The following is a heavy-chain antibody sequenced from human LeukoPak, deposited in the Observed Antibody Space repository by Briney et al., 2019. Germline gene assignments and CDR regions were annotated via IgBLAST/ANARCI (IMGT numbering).Heavy chain of an antibody. CDR1: GYTFTGYY. CDR2: INPSGGST. CDR3: ARVNRVPMVRGASDY. V-gene: IGHV1-46*01. J-gene: IGHJ4*02. Sequence: GASVKVSCKASGYTFTGYYMHWVRQAPGQGLEWMGWINPSGGSTIYAQKFQGRVTMTRDMSTSTDYMELSSLKSEDTAVYYCARVNRVPMVRGASDYWGQGTLVTVSS. D-gene: IGHD3-10*01.